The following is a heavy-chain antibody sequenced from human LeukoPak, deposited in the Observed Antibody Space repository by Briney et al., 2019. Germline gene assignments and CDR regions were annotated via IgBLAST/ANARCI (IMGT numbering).Heavy chain of an antibody. Sequence: SETLSLTCTGSGVSMTNFYWSWIRQPPGKGLEWIGYIYYSGSTKYNPSLKSRVTISVDTSKNQFSLNLNSVTAADTAVYYCARGGWSLDYWGQGTLVTVS. CDR2: IYYSGST. CDR1: GVSMTNFY. V-gene: IGHV4-59*08. CDR3: ARGGWSLDY. J-gene: IGHJ4*02. D-gene: IGHD6-19*01.